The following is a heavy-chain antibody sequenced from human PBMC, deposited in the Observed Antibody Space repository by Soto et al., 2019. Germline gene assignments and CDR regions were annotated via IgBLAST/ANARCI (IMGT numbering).Heavy chain of an antibody. CDR1: GFTFSNYA. Sequence: GGSLRLSCKASGFTFSNYAIHWVRQAPGKGLEWVAVLSFDGNNIHYADPVKGRFTVSRDNSKNTLFLQMNSLRPEDTALYYCARGPIGDAAMVTNYFDYWGQGTQVTVSS. J-gene: IGHJ4*02. CDR2: LSFDGNNI. D-gene: IGHD5-18*01. V-gene: IGHV3-30-3*01. CDR3: ARGPIGDAAMVTNYFDY.